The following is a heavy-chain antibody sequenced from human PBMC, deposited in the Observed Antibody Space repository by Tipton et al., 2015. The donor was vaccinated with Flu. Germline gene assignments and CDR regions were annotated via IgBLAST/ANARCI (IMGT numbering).Heavy chain of an antibody. V-gene: IGHV3-7*01. Sequence: GSLRLSCAASGFTFSSYWMSWVRQAPGKGLEWVANIKQDGSEKYYVDSVKGRFTISRDNAKNSLYLQMNSLRAEDTAVYYCARRYDILTPGGSFDYWGQGTLVTVPS. CDR2: IKQDGSEK. CDR1: GFTFSSYW. D-gene: IGHD3-9*01. J-gene: IGHJ4*02. CDR3: ARRYDILTPGGSFDY.